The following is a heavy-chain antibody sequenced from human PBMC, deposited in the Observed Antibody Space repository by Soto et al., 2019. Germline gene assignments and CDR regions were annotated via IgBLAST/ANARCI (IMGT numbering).Heavy chain of an antibody. CDR2: INPSGGST. J-gene: IGHJ6*03. CDR1: GYTFTSYY. Sequence: ASVKVSCKASGYTFTSYYMHWVRQAPGQGLEWMGIINPSGGSTSYAQKFQGRVTMTRDTSTSTVYMELSSLRSEDTAVYYCARTAQENSRGRGSSSWYHYMDVWGKGTTVTVSS. D-gene: IGHD6-13*01. V-gene: IGHV1-46*03. CDR3: ARTAQENSRGRGSSSWYHYMDV.